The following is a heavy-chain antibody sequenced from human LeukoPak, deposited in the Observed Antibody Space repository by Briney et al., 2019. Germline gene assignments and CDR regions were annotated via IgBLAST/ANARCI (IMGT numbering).Heavy chain of an antibody. CDR1: GGSIRSSYYY. V-gene: IGHV4-61*01. CDR3: AREWDYNNQPSYGMDV. Sequence: SETLSLTCTVSGGSIRSSYYYRTWIRQPPGKGLEWIGYISYSGSTSYNPSLKSRVTISIDTSKNQFSLKLSSVTAADTAVYYCAREWDYNNQPSYGMDVWGQGTTVAVSS. D-gene: IGHD4-11*01. J-gene: IGHJ6*02. CDR2: ISYSGST.